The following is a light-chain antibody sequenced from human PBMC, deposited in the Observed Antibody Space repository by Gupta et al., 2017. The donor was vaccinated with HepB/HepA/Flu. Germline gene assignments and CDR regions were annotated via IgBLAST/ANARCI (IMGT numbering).Light chain of an antibody. CDR3: QQYSSSPRT. CDR2: GAS. CDR1: QSVSRSY. V-gene: IGKV3-20*01. Sequence: EIVLTQSPGTLSLSLGERATPSCRASQSVSRSYLAWYQQKPGQAPRLLIYGASSRATGIPDRFSGSGSGTDFTLTISRLEPEDFAVYYCQQYSSSPRTFGQGTKVEIK. J-gene: IGKJ1*01.